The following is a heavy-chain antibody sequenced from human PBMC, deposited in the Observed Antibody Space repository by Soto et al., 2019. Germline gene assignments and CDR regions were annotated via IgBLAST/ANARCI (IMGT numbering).Heavy chain of an antibody. CDR2: ISTDGGNT. CDR3: VKGDYYYDTTGYYPFDH. Sequence: EVQLVESGGGLVQPGGSLRLSCSASGFTFIFYAMHCVRQAPGKGLEFVSAISTDGGNTHYADSVKGRFTISRDNSKNTQYLQMSSLTAEDTAVYYCVKGDYYYDTTGYYPFDHWGQGTLVIVSS. CDR1: GFTFIFYA. D-gene: IGHD3-22*01. J-gene: IGHJ4*02. V-gene: IGHV3-64D*06.